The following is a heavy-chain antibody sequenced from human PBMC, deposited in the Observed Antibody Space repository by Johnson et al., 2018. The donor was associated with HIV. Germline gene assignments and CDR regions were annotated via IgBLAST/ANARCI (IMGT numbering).Heavy chain of an antibody. D-gene: IGHD5-12*01. CDR3: ARERSRGGYSGYDYGAFDI. V-gene: IGHV3-30*04. CDR2: ISYDGSTN. J-gene: IGHJ3*02. CDR1: GFTFSSYA. Sequence: QVQLVESGGGVVQPGRSLRLSCAASGFTFSSYAMHWVRQAPGKGLAWVAVISYDGSTNYYADSVKGRFTISRDNSKNTLYLQMNSLRAEDTAVYYCARERSRGGYSGYDYGAFDIWGQGTMVTVSS.